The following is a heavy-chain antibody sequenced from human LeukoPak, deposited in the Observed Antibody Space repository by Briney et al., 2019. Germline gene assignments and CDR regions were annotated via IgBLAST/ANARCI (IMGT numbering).Heavy chain of an antibody. CDR2: IWYGGSNT. J-gene: IGHJ4*02. V-gene: IGHV3-33*03. Sequence: GGSLRLSCAASGFTFSTYGMHWVRQAPGKGLEWVAVIWYGGSNTYYADSVTGRFTISRDNSKNTVSLQLNSLRVEDAAVYYCAKDEGVWFGELYSYFDYWGQGTLVTVSS. CDR3: AKDEGVWFGELYSYFDY. D-gene: IGHD3-10*01. CDR1: GFTFSTYG.